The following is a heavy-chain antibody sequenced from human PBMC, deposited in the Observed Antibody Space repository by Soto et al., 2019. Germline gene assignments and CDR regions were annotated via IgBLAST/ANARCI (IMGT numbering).Heavy chain of an antibody. CDR3: AASDYGDYPYNWSAP. J-gene: IGHJ5*02. CDR2: IDPSDSYT. CDR1: GYSFTSYW. Sequence: PGESLKISCKGSGYSFTSYWISWVRQMPGKGLEWMGRIDPSDSYTNYSPSFQGHVTISADKSISTAYLQWSSLKASDTAMYYCAASDYGDYPYNWSAPWGQGTLVTVSS. V-gene: IGHV5-10-1*01. D-gene: IGHD4-17*01.